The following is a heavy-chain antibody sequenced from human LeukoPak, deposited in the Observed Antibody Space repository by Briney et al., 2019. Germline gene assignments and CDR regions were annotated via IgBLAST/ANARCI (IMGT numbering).Heavy chain of an antibody. CDR2: IYPGDSDT. CDR1: GYSFTSYW. CDR3: ARLGPSSAYYDSSGYYSDAFDI. V-gene: IGHV5-51*01. J-gene: IGHJ3*02. D-gene: IGHD3-22*01. Sequence: GESLKISCKGSGYSFTSYWIGWVRQMPGKGLEWMGIIYPGDSDTRYSPSFQGQVTISADKSISTAYLQWSSLKASDTAMCYCARLGPSSAYYDSSGYYSDAFDIWGQGTMVTVSS.